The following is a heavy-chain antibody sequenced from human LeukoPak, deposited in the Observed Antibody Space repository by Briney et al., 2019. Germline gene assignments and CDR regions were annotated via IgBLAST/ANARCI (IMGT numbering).Heavy chain of an antibody. D-gene: IGHD6-19*01. Sequence: GRSLRLSCAASGFTFSSYGMHWVRQAPGKGLEWVAVIWYDGSNKYHADSVKGRFTISRDNSKNTLYLQMNSLRAEDTAVYYCAREEGDPSSGWYQNWFDPWGQGTLVTVSS. J-gene: IGHJ5*02. CDR2: IWYDGSNK. CDR1: GFTFSSYG. V-gene: IGHV3-33*01. CDR3: AREEGDPSSGWYQNWFDP.